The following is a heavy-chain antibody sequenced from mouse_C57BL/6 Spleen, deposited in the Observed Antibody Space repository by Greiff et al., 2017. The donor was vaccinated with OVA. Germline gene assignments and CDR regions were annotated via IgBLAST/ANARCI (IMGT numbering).Heavy chain of an antibody. V-gene: IGHV5-9*01. CDR1: GFTFSSYT. Sequence: EVMLVESGGGLVKPGGSLKLSCAASGFTFSSYTMSWVRQTPEKRLEWVATISGGGGNTYYPDSVKGRFTISRDNAKNTLYLQMSSLRSEDTALYYCARLPRTGNFDYWGQGTTLTVSS. CDR3: ARLPRTGNFDY. J-gene: IGHJ2*01. CDR2: ISGGGGNT. D-gene: IGHD4-1*01.